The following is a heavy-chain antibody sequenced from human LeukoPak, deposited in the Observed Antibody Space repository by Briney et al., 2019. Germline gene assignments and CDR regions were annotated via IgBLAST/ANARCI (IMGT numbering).Heavy chain of an antibody. CDR2: ISYDGSNK. V-gene: IGHV3-30*04. D-gene: IGHD3-22*01. Sequence: GGSLRLSCAASGFTFSSYAMHWVRQAPGKGLEWVAVISYDGSNKYYADTVKGRFTISRDNSENTLYLQMNSLRAEDTAVYYCAREGYDSSGIDYWGQGTLGTGSS. CDR3: AREGYDSSGIDY. CDR1: GFTFSSYA. J-gene: IGHJ4*02.